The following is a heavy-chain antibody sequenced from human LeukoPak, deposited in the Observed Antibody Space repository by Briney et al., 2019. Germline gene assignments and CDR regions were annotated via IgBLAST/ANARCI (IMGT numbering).Heavy chain of an antibody. J-gene: IGHJ6*03. Sequence: PGGSLRFSCAASGFTLSSYSMNWVRQAPGKGLEWVSSISSSSSYIYYADSVKGRFTISRDNAKNSLYLQMNSLRAEDTAVYYCARVLRYFDWLLGVGRYYYMDVWGKGTTVTISS. V-gene: IGHV3-21*01. D-gene: IGHD3-9*01. CDR1: GFTLSSYS. CDR2: ISSSSSYI. CDR3: ARVLRYFDWLLGVGRYYYMDV.